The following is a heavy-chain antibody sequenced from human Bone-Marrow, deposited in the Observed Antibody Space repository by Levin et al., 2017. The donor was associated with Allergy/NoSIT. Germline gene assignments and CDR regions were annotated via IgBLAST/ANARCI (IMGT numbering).Heavy chain of an antibody. J-gene: IGHJ4*02. Sequence: GESLKISCKASGYTFTSYGISWVRQAPGQGLEWMGWISAYNGNTNYAQKLQGRDTMTTDTSTSTAYMELRSLRSDDTAVYYCAREVKMYHEGFGYWGQGTLVTVSS. CDR1: GYTFTSYG. CDR3: AREVKMYHEGFGY. V-gene: IGHV1-18*01. D-gene: IGHD3-10*01. CDR2: ISAYNGNT.